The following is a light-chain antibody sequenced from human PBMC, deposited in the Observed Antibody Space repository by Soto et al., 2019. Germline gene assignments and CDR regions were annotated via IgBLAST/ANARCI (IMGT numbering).Light chain of an antibody. CDR3: QQYGDLPWT. CDR2: GAS. CDR1: QSVSSNY. V-gene: IGKV3-20*01. J-gene: IGKJ1*01. Sequence: ALTQSPGTLSSSPGERASLSCRASQSVSSNYLAWYQQKPGQAPRLLIYGASSRATGIPDRFSGSGSGTDFTLTIDRLESEDFAVYFCQQYGDLPWTFGQGTKVDIK.